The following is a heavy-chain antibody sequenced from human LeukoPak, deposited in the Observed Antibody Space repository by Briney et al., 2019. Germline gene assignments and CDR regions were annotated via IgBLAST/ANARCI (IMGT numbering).Heavy chain of an antibody. D-gene: IGHD3-10*01. J-gene: IGHJ4*02. CDR2: IYYDGSDK. CDR1: GITFSNYG. V-gene: IGHV3-33*01. Sequence: PGGSLRLFCTASGITFSNYGMQWGRQAPGKGLEGGALIYYDGSDKYYADSVKDRFTISRDNSKYILYLQMNSLRAEDTAVYYCATITGSYYKPDSWGQGTLVTVSS. CDR3: ATITGSYYKPDS.